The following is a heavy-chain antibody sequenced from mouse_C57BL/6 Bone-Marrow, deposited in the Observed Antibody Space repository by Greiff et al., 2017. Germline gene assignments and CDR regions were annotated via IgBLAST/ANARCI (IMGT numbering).Heavy chain of an antibody. Sequence: VPLKESGAELVRPGASVQLSCTASGFNIKDDYMHWVKQRPEKSLEWIGWIDPENGDTEYASKFQGKATITADTSSSTASVQLSSLTSYDTAVYDCSDSYGSSPFYSSDYWGQGTSVTVSS. D-gene: IGHD1-1*01. J-gene: IGHJ4*01. V-gene: IGHV14-4*01. CDR1: GFNIKDDY. CDR3: SDSYGSSPFYSSDY. CDR2: IDPENGDT.